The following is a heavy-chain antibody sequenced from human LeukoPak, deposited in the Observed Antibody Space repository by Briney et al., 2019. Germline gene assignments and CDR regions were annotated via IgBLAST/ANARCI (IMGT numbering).Heavy chain of an antibody. CDR1: GGSISSYY. CDR2: IYYSGST. J-gene: IGHJ6*03. CDR3: ARGVWFGESHYYYYYMDV. D-gene: IGHD3-10*01. V-gene: IGHV4-59*01. Sequence: PSETLSLTCTVSGGSISSYYWSWIWQPPGKGLEWIGYIYYSGSTNYNPSLKSRVTISVDTSKNQFSLKLSSVTAADTAVYYCARGVWFGESHYYYYYMDVWGKGTTVTISS.